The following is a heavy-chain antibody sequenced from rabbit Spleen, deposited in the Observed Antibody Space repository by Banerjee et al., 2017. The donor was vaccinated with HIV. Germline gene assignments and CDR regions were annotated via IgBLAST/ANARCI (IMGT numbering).Heavy chain of an antibody. Sequence: QEQLEESAGGLVQPGGSLKLSCKASGFTLSSYYMNWVRQAPGKGLEWIGCIYTGGSGGIYYASWARGRLTISKTSSTTVTLQMTSLTAADTATYFCGRSSNAGYAGYGYGSNLWGPGTLVTVS. CDR2: IYTGGSGGI. J-gene: IGHJ4*01. V-gene: IGHV1S45*01. D-gene: IGHD7-1*01. CDR3: GRSSNAGYAGYGYGSNL. CDR1: GFTLSSYYM.